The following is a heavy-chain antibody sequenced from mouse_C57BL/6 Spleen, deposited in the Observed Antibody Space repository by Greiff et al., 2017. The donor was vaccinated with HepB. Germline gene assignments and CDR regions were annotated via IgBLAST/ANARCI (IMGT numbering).Heavy chain of an antibody. CDR2: IYPGDGDT. CDR1: GYAFSSSW. D-gene: IGHD2-4*01. Sequence: VKLQESGPELVKPGASVKISCKASGYAFSSSWMDWVKQRPGKGLEWIGRIYPGDGDTNYNGKFKGKATLTADKSSSTAYMQLSSLTSEDSAVYFCARSRNDYDVYAMDYWGQGTSVTVSS. J-gene: IGHJ4*01. CDR3: ARSRNDYDVYAMDY. V-gene: IGHV1-82*01.